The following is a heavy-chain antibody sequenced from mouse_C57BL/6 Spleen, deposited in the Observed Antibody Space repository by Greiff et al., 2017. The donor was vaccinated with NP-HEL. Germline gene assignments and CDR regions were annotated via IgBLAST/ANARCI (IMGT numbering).Heavy chain of an antibody. V-gene: IGHV5-9*01. CDR2: ISGGGGNT. CDR3: ARQDYGDAMDY. D-gene: IGHD2-4*01. CDR1: GFTFSSYT. J-gene: IGHJ4*01. Sequence: EVKLQESGGGLVKPGGSLKLSCAASGFTFSSYTMSWVRQTPEKRLEWVATISGGGGNTYYPDSVKGRFTISRDNAKNTLYLQMSSLRSEDTALYYCARQDYGDAMDYWGQGTSVTVSS.